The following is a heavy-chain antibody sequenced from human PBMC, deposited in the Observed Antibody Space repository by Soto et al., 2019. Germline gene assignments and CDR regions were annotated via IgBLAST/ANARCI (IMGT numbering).Heavy chain of an antibody. CDR1: GGSIISRRDY. Sequence: PSETLSLTCSVSGGSIISRRDYLSRIRQTPGKGLEWIGYIYYSGSTNYNPSLKSRVTISVDTSKNQFSLKLSSVTAADTAVYYCARDKPDYGDYGTSYYYYMDVWGKGTTVTVSS. V-gene: IGHV4-61*01. D-gene: IGHD4-17*01. J-gene: IGHJ6*03. CDR2: IYYSGST. CDR3: ARDKPDYGDYGTSYYYYMDV.